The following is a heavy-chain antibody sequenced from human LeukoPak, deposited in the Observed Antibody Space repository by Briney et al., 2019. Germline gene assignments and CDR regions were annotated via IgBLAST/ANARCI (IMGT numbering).Heavy chain of an antibody. V-gene: IGHV4-59*01. J-gene: IGHJ1*01. CDR3: ARAAEYFQH. Sequence: KTSETLSLTCNVSGGSISPNYWNWIRQPPGKGLEWIGCIHNSGSTNYNPSLKSRVTISVDTSKNQFSLKLSSVTAADTAVYYRARAAEYFQHWGQGTLVTVSS. CDR2: IHNSGST. CDR1: GGSISPNY.